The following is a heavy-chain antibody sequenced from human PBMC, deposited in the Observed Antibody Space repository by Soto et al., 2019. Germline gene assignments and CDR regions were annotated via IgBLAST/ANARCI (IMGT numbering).Heavy chain of an antibody. CDR1: VYTFTNYW. CDR2: IWPGDSGH. D-gene: IGHD6-13*01. Sequence: PGESLKISCKGSVYTFTNYWTAWVRQMPGKGLEWVGTIWPGDSGHRHSPSCQVQVTISADKSTNTAYLQWSSLKASDTAKYFCASHRLSSGWSFFYFWGQGTQVTVSS. CDR3: ASHRLSSGWSFFYF. J-gene: IGHJ4*02. V-gene: IGHV5-51*01.